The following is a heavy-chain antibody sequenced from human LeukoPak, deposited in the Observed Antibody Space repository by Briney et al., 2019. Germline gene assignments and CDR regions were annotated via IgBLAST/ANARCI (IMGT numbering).Heavy chain of an antibody. J-gene: IGHJ3*02. CDR3: ARATGLFGFSGAFDI. D-gene: IGHD3-22*01. V-gene: IGHV4-31*03. CDR2: IYYSGST. CDR1: GGSISSGGYY. Sequence: PSETLSLTFTFSGGSISSGGYYWSWIRQHPGKGLEWIGYIYYSGSTYYNPSLKSRVTISVDTSKNQFSLKLSSVTAADTAVYYCARATGLFGFSGAFDIWGQGTMVTVSS.